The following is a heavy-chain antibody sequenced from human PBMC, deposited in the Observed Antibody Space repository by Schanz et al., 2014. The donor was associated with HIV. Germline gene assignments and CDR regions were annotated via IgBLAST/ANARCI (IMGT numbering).Heavy chain of an antibody. CDR1: GYTFTSYG. CDR2: ISTYNGNT. Sequence: QVQLVQSGAEVKKPGASVKVSCKASGYTFTSYGITWVRQAPGQGLEWMGWISTYNGNTIYAQKFQGRVTMTTDTSTSTAYMELRSLRSDDTAVYHCARVNKDIGGYYFDYWGQGTLVTVSS. D-gene: IGHD2-15*01. CDR3: ARVNKDIGGYYFDY. J-gene: IGHJ4*02. V-gene: IGHV1-18*01.